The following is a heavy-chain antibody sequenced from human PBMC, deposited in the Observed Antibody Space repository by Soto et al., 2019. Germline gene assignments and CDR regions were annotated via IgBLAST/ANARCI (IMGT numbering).Heavy chain of an antibody. D-gene: IGHD1-20*01. CDR3: AKNNNHSKNRNSLFDY. CDR2: ISYDGSNK. CDR1: GFTFSSYG. V-gene: IGHV3-30*18. Sequence: GGSLRLSCAASGFTFSSYGMHWVRQAPGKGLEWVAVISYDGSNKYYADSVKGRFTISRDNSKNTLYLQMNSLRAEDTAVYYCAKNNNHSKNRNSLFDYWGQGTLVTVSS. J-gene: IGHJ4*02.